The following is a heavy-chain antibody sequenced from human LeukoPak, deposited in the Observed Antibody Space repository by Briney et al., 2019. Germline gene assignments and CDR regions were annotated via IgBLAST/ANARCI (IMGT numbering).Heavy chain of an antibody. CDR1: GFTFNNYA. D-gene: IGHD3-3*01. Sequence: GGSLRLSCAASGFTFNNYAMSWVRQAPGKGLEWVSVLSGSGTSTYYADSVKGRFTISRDNSKNTLYLQMNSLRAEDTAVCYCAKLVTIFGATPRNYFDYWGQGTLVTVSS. J-gene: IGHJ4*02. CDR2: LSGSGTST. V-gene: IGHV3-23*01. CDR3: AKLVTIFGATPRNYFDY.